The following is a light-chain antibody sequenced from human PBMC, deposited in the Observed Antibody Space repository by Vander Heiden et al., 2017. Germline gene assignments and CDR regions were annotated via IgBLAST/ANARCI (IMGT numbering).Light chain of an antibody. J-gene: IGKJ2*01. CDR3: HQSSSVPYS. CDR1: ANIGRS. Sequence: EIVLTQSPDFQSVAPQEKVTITCRASANIGRSLHWYQQKPGQSPKLLIKYASQSFSGVPSRFSGGGSGTDFTLTINSLEAEDAATYYCHQSSSVPYSFGQGTKLDIK. CDR2: YAS. V-gene: IGKV6-21*01.